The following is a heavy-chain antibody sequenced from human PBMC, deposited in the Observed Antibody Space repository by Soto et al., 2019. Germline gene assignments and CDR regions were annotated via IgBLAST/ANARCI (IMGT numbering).Heavy chain of an antibody. CDR1: GGSINTFD. CDR2: LSSSGST. D-gene: IGHD5-12*01. CDR3: AREGPDSAYNFAPRIQLWSFDF. V-gene: IGHV4-4*07. Sequence: SETLSLTCTVCGGSINTFDGTGARQPAGKGLEWIGRLSSSGSTSFNPSLESRLTMSVDTSKNPFSLNLSSVTAADMDVYYCAREGPDSAYNFAPRIQLWSFDFWGQGALVTVSP. J-gene: IGHJ4*02.